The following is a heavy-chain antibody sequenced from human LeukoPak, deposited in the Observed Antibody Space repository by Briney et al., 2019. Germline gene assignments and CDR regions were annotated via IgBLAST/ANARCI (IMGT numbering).Heavy chain of an antibody. J-gene: IGHJ4*02. D-gene: IGHD5-12*01. CDR2: IWYDGSNK. CDR3: AKGGGRSGYDCSY. Sequence: GRSLRLSCAASGFTFRTYGMHWVRQAPGKGLEWVAVIWYDGSNKYYADSVKGRFTISRDNSKNTLYLQMNSLRAEDTAVYYCAKGGGRSGYDCSYWGQGTRVTVSS. V-gene: IGHV3-33*06. CDR1: GFTFRTYG.